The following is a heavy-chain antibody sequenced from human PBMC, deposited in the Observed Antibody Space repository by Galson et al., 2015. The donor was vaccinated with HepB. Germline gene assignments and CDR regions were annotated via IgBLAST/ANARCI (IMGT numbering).Heavy chain of an antibody. CDR2: ITSSSYT. V-gene: IGHV3-11*06. CDR3: ARTVISTYYFDY. J-gene: IGHJ4*02. CDR1: GFTFSAYY. D-gene: IGHD2/OR15-2a*01. Sequence: SLRLSCAASGFTFSAYYMSWIRQAPGKGLEWVSYITSSSYTDYADSVKGRFTISRDNAKKSLYLQMNSLRAEDTAVYYCARTVISTYYFDYWGQGALVTVSS.